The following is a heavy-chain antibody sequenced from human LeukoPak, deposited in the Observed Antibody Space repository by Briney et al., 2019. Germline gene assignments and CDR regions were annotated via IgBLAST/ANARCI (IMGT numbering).Heavy chain of an antibody. Sequence: ASVKVSRKVSGYTLTELSMHWVRQAPGKGLEWMGGFDPEDGETIYAQKFQGRVTMTEDTSTDTAYMELSSLRSEDMAVYYCATSLRFLEWLLLDYWGQGTLVTVSS. V-gene: IGHV1-24*01. J-gene: IGHJ4*02. D-gene: IGHD3-3*01. CDR2: FDPEDGET. CDR1: GYTLTELS. CDR3: ATSLRFLEWLLLDY.